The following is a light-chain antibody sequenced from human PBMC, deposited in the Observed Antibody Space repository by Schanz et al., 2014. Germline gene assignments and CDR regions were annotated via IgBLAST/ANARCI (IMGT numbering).Light chain of an antibody. CDR3: QLSKT. CDR1: QLVSGGH. V-gene: IGKV3-20*01. CDR2: GAA. Sequence: EVVLTQSPGTLSLSPGERATLSCRASQLVSGGHLGWYQQKTGQAPRLLIFGAASRHTGTPDRFSGIRSGTDFPLPITRLEPEDVAVYYCQLSKTFGQGTKVEIK. J-gene: IGKJ1*01.